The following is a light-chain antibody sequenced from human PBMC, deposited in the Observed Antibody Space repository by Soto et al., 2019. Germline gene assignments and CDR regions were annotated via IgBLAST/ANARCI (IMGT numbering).Light chain of an antibody. CDR2: KVS. Sequence: DIQMTQSPSTLSASVGDRVTITCRASQSVNDWLAWYQQKPGKAPNLLIYKVSNLESGDPSRFSGSGSGTEFTLTISSLQPDDFATYYCQQYNSYSWTFGQGTKVEIK. J-gene: IGKJ1*01. CDR3: QQYNSYSWT. CDR1: QSVNDW. V-gene: IGKV1-5*03.